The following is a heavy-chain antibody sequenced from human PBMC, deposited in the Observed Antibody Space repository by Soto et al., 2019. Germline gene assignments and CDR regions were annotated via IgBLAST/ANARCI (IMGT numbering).Heavy chain of an antibody. V-gene: IGHV4-34*01. CDR1: GGSFSGYY. J-gene: IGHJ5*02. CDR3: ARGRGYCSGGSCPVFT. CDR2: INHSGST. Sequence: SETLSLTCAVYGGSFSGYYWSWIRQPPGKGLEWIGEINHSGSTNYNPSLKSRVTISVDTSKNQFSLKLSSVTAADTAVYYCARGRGYCSGGSCPVFTWGQGTLVTVSS. D-gene: IGHD2-15*01.